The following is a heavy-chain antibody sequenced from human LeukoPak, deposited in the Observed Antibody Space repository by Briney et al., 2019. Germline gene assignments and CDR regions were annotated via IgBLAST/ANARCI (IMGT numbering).Heavy chain of an antibody. CDR2: MYYSGST. J-gene: IGHJ4*02. CDR3: AREETRSSWYDY. Sequence: SETLSLTCTVSGGSISSYYWSWIRQPPGKGLEWIGYMYYSGSTNYNPSLRSRVTISVDTSKNQFSLKLSSVTAADTAVYFCAREETRSSWYDYWGQGTLVTVSS. CDR1: GGSISSYY. D-gene: IGHD6-13*01. V-gene: IGHV4-59*01.